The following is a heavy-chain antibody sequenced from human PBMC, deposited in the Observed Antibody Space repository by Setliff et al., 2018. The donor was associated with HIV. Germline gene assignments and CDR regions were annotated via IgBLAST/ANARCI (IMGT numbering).Heavy chain of an antibody. CDR2: ITPTSSYT. V-gene: IGHV3-11*05. D-gene: IGHD1-1*01. CDR3: VREATGGNYREIDY. CDR1: DFSFRDYY. Sequence: GGSLRLSCAASDFSFRDYYVGWVRQAPGKGPEWVAYITPTSSYTNYAFSVKGRFTISRDNAKSSLFLQMNGLRVEDTAIYYCVREATGGNYREIDYWGQGTLVTAPQ. J-gene: IGHJ4*02.